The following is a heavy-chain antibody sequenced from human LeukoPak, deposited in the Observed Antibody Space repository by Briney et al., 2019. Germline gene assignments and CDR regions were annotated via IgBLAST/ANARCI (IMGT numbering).Heavy chain of an antibody. V-gene: IGHV4-30-4*08. D-gene: IGHD5-18*01. CDR1: GGSISSGDYY. CDR2: IYYSGST. J-gene: IGHJ6*03. CDR3: AREAHPEAVQLWYYMDV. Sequence: SETLSLTCTVSGGSISSGDYYRSWIRQPPGKGLEWIGYIYYSGSTYYNPSLKSRVTISVDTSKNQFSLKLSSVTAADTAVYYCAREAHPEAVQLWYYMDVWGKGTTVTVSS.